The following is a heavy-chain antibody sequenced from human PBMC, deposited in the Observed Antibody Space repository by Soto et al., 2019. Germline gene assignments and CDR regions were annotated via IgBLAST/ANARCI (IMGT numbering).Heavy chain of an antibody. D-gene: IGHD3-22*01. Sequence: SETLSLTCTVSGGSISSGDYYWSWIRQPPGKGLEWIGYIYYSGSTYYNPSLKSRVTISVDTSKNQFSLKLSSVTAADTAVYYCASLSYYCDRSGYYHYWGRGTLVTVSS. V-gene: IGHV4-30-4*01. CDR2: IYYSGST. CDR3: ASLSYYCDRSGYYHY. CDR1: GGSISSGDYY. J-gene: IGHJ4*02.